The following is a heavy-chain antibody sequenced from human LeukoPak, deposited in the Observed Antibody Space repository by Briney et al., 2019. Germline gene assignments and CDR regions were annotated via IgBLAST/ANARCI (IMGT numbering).Heavy chain of an antibody. CDR2: IIPLLGIA. D-gene: IGHD4-17*01. Sequence: SVKVSCKASGDTLNSYAISWVRQAPGQGLEWMGRIIPLLGIANYAQKFQGRVTISADKSTSTAYMELSSLRSEDTAVYYCATVPTTVTTSANFDYRGQGTLVTVSS. J-gene: IGHJ4*02. CDR3: ATVPTTVTTSANFDY. V-gene: IGHV1-69*04. CDR1: GDTLNSYA.